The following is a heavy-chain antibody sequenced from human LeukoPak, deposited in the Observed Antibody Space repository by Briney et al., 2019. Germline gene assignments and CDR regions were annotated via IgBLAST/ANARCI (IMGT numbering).Heavy chain of an antibody. CDR1: GFTFSSYA. CDR3: ATGGATTSFSRFDY. V-gene: IGHV3-23*01. Sequence: GGSLRLSCAASGFTFSSYAMSWVRQAPGKGLEWVSAISGSGGSTYYAESVKGRFTISRDNSKNTLYLQMNSLRAEDTAVYYCATGGATTSFSRFDYWGQGTLVTVSS. D-gene: IGHD4-11*01. J-gene: IGHJ4*02. CDR2: ISGSGGST.